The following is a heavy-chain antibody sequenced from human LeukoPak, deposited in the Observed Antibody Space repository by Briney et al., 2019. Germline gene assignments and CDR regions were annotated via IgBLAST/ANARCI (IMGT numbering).Heavy chain of an antibody. Sequence: PGGSLRLSCAASGFTFSSYGMHWVRQAPGKGLEWVAFIRYDGSNKYYADSVKGRFTVSRDNSKNTLYLQMNSLRAEDTAVYYCAKDSDYDSSGYYYVGFDYWGQGTLVTVSS. CDR1: GFTFSSYG. CDR2: IRYDGSNK. D-gene: IGHD3-22*01. J-gene: IGHJ4*02. CDR3: AKDSDYDSSGYYYVGFDY. V-gene: IGHV3-30*02.